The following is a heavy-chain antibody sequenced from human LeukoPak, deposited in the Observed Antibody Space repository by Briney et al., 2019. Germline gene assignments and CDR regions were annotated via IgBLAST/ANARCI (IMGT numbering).Heavy chain of an antibody. CDR3: ARAFDYGDYRIAEYFQH. D-gene: IGHD4-17*01. V-gene: IGHV3-74*03. J-gene: IGHJ1*01. CDR2: INSDGSNT. CDR1: GFTFSSYW. Sequence: GGSLRLSYAPSGFTFSSYWMHSVRHPPGKGRVWVSRINSDGSNTTQADSVKGRFTISRDNAKNPVYLQIYSLRAEDTAVYYCARAFDYGDYRIAEYFQHWGQGTLVTVSS.